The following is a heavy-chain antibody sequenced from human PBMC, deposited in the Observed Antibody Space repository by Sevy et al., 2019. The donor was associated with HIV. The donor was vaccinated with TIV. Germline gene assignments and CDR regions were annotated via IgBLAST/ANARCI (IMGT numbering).Heavy chain of an antibody. Sequence: GGSLRLSCAASGFTFSRYDMHWVRQAPGRGLEWVAVISYDGSTKYYADSGKGRFTISRDNSKNTLFLQMISLRPEDTRVYYCARDQHDYGGNLRTGWFDPWGQGTLVTVSS. CDR2: ISYDGSTK. V-gene: IGHV3-30-3*01. CDR3: ARDQHDYGGNLRTGWFDP. D-gene: IGHD4-17*01. CDR1: GFTFSRYD. J-gene: IGHJ5*02.